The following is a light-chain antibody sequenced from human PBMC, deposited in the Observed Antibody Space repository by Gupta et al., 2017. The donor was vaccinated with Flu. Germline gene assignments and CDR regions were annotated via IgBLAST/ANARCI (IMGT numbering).Light chain of an antibody. CDR3: QQWKSCSPWT. CDR2: KAS. V-gene: IGKV1-5*03. CDR1: QSVSNW. Sequence: DVQLTQSPSTLSASVGDRVNITCRASQSVSNWLAWYQQKPGKAPKLLNYKASKLESGVPSRFSVSGSGTEFTLTISSLQPDDFAAYYCQQWKSCSPWTFGQGTKVEI. J-gene: IGKJ1*01.